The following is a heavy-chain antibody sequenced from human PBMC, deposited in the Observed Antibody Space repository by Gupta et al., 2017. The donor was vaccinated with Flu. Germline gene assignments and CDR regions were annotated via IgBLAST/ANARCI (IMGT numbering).Heavy chain of an antibody. Sequence: TFGNYAMSWVRQAPGKGLEWVSTISNSGGTTYYADSIMGRFTISRDNSKNTLHLQMNSLRAEDTALYYCAKGNVGARYFDYWGQGTLITVSS. CDR3: AKGNVGARYFDY. CDR1: TFGNYA. J-gene: IGHJ4*02. D-gene: IGHD1-26*01. CDR2: ISNSGGTT. V-gene: IGHV3-23*01.